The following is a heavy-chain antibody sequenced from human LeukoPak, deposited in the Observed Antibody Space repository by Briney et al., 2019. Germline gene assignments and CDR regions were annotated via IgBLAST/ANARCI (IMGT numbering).Heavy chain of an antibody. V-gene: IGHV3-30-3*01. D-gene: IGHD6-13*01. CDR2: ISYDGSNK. J-gene: IGHJ6*02. CDR1: GFTFSTYA. Sequence: PGRSLRLSCAASGFTFSTYAMHWVRQAPGKGLEWVAVISYDGSNKYYADSVKGRFTISRDNSKNTLYLQMNSLRAEDTAVYYCAREVDSTSWYARFDVWGQGTTVTVSS. CDR3: AREVDSTSWYARFDV.